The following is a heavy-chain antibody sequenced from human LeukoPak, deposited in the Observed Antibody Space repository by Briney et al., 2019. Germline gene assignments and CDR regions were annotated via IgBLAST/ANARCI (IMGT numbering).Heavy chain of an antibody. CDR2: VNPNSGGT. D-gene: IGHD6-13*01. V-gene: IGHV1-2*02. CDR3: ARVPCSSCHFDY. Sequence: ASVKVSCKASGYTFTGYYMHWVGQAPGQGLEWMGWVNPNSGGTNYAQKFQGRVTMTRDTSISTAYMELSRLRSDDTAVYYCARVPCSSCHFDYWGQGTLVTVSS. CDR1: GYTFTGYY. J-gene: IGHJ4*02.